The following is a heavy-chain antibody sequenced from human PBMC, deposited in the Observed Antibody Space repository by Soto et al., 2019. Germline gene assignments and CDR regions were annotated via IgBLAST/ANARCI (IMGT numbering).Heavy chain of an antibody. CDR1: GGSIINYY. J-gene: IGHJ4*02. CDR3: ARGGQDFWSGPFDY. CDR2: IDTSGST. Sequence: SETLSLTCTVSGGSIINYYCNFIRQPAGKGLEWIGRIDTSGSTNYNPSLKSRVTMSVDTSKQEFSLKLSSVTAADTALYYCARGGQDFWSGPFDYWGRGALVTVSS. V-gene: IGHV4-4*07. D-gene: IGHD3-3*01.